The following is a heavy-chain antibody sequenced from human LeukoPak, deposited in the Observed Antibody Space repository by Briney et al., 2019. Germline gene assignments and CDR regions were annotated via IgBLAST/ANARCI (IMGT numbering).Heavy chain of an antibody. V-gene: IGHV3-48*04. J-gene: IGHJ4*02. CDR1: GFTFSSYS. Sequence: PGGSLRLSCAASGFTFSSYSMNWVRQAPGKGLEWVSYISSSSSTINYADSVKGRFTISRDNAKNSLYLQMNSLRAEDTAVYYCARKLKDYYDSSGYYFDYWGQGTLVTVSS. D-gene: IGHD3-22*01. CDR3: ARKLKDYYDSSGYYFDY. CDR2: ISSSSSTI.